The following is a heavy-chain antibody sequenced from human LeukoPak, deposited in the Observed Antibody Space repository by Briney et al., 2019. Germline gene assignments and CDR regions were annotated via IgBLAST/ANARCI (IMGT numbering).Heavy chain of an antibody. CDR2: THYSGST. V-gene: IGHV4-59*01. CDR3: ARCGTNNRGSHYMDD. D-gene: IGHD2/OR15-2a*01. CDR1: GGSIRSYY. J-gene: IGHJ6*03. Sequence: SETLSRTCTVSGGSIRSYYWSWIRQPPGKGLEWIGYTHYSGSTNYNPSLKSRVTISVDTSKNQFSLNVSSVTAADSALYYCARCGTNNRGSHYMDDWGKGTTVTVSS.